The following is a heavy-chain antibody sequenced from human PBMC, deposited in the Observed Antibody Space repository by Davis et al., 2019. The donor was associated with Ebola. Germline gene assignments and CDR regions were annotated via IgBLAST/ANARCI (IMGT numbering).Heavy chain of an antibody. J-gene: IGHJ4*02. V-gene: IGHV1-18*01. Sequence: AASVKVSCKASGYTFNLYGISWVRQAPGQGREWMGWISAYNGNTNYAQRFQDRVTMTTDTSTNTAYMEVRSLRSDDTAVYYCARDGSVAAIELDYWGQGTLVTVSA. CDR2: ISAYNGNT. D-gene: IGHD2-2*02. CDR3: ARDGSVAAIELDY. CDR1: GYTFNLYG.